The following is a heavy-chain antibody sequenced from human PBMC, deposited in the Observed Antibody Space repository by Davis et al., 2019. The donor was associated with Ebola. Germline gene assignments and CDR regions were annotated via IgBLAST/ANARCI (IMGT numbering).Heavy chain of an antibody. D-gene: IGHD2-2*01. V-gene: IGHV4-39*01. J-gene: IGHJ4*02. CDR2: IYYSGST. Sequence: SIRSYEMNWIRQPPGKGLEWIGSIYYSGSTYYNPSLKSRVTISVDTSKNQFSLKLSSVTAADTAVYYCARHSIPYYFDYWGQGTLVTVSS. CDR3: ARHSIPYYFDY. CDR1: SIRSYE.